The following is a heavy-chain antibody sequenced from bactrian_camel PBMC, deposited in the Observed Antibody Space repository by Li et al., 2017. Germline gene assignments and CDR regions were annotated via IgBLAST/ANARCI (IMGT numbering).Heavy chain of an antibody. CDR3: AAGRGPSVCGDY. CDR1: GSIKRGSLC. J-gene: IGHJ4*01. V-gene: IGHV3S1*01. Sequence: HVQLVESGGGSVQTGGSLRLSCTVNGSIKRGSLCMGWFRQVPGKEREGVAAIDSDTVTTRYADSVKGRFTMSRDKAKNTVYLQMNDLKPEDTAIYYCAAGRGPSVCGDYWGQGTQVTVS. CDR2: IDSDTVTT. D-gene: IGHD2*01.